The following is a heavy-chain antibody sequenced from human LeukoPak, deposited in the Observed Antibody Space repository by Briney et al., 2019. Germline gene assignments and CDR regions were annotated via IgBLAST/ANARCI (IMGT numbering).Heavy chain of an antibody. CDR1: GFTFSSYD. J-gene: IGHJ4*02. CDR2: IGTAGDT. V-gene: IGHV3-13*01. D-gene: IGHD2-15*01. CDR3: ARGLCSGGSCYFDY. Sequence: GGSLRLSCAASGFTFSSYDMHWVRQATGKGLEWVSAIGTAGDTYYPGSVKGRFTISRENAKNSLYLRMNSLRAGDTAVYYCARGLCSGGSCYFDYWGQGTLVTVSS.